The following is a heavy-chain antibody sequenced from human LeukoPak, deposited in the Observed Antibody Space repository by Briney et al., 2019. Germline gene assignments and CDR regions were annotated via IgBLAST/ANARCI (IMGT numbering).Heavy chain of an antibody. CDR3: ASCSGGSCYVMVY. J-gene: IGHJ4*02. CDR2: IYYSGST. CDR1: GGSISSGDYY. V-gene: IGHV4-30-4*08. Sequence: TLSLTCTVSGGSISSGDYYWSWIRQPPGKGLEWIEYIYYSGSTYYNPSLKSRVTISVDTSKNQFSLKLSSVTAADTAVYYCASCSGGSCYVMVYWGQGTLVTVSS. D-gene: IGHD2-15*01.